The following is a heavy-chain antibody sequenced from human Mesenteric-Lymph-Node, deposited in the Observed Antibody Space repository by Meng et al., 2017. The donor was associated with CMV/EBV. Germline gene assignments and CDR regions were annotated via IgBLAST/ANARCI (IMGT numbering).Heavy chain of an antibody. CDR1: GFTLSDYS. V-gene: IGHV3-21*01. CDR2: ISSTTAFI. Sequence: GESLKISCAASGFTLSDYSMNWVRQAPGKGLEWVSSISSTTAFIFYADSLKGRFTISRDNAKNSLYLQMNSLRAEDTAVYYCARDSQSYDFWSGYSTDYAFDVWGQGTMVTVSS. J-gene: IGHJ3*01. D-gene: IGHD3-3*01. CDR3: ARDSQSYDFWSGYSTDYAFDV.